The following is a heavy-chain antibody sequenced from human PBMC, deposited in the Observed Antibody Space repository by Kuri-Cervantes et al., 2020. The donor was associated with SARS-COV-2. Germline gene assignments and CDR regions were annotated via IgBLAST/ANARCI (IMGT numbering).Heavy chain of an antibody. CDR3: ARDGQPIHPCNSGVCYYYYYYMDV. Sequence: ASVKVSCKASGYTFTGYYMHWVRQAPGQGLEWLGWINPKSGGTNHAQEFQGRITMTRDTSNSTVYMELTRLRSDDTAVYYCARDGQPIHPCNSGVCYYYYYYMDVWGKGTTVTVSS. V-gene: IGHV1-2*02. J-gene: IGHJ6*03. CDR1: GYTFTGYY. D-gene: IGHD2/OR15-2a*01. CDR2: INPKSGGT.